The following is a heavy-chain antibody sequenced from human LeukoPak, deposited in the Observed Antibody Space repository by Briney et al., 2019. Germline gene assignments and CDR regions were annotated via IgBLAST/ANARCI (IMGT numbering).Heavy chain of an antibody. CDR3: ARDRRGGATVDY. CDR2: IYHTGIT. Sequence: SQTLSLTCTVSGGSISSGGYYWNWIRQHPGKGLEWIGYIYHTGITYYSPSLKSRVTISVDTSKNQFSLKLSSVSVADTAVYYCARDRRGGATVDYWGQGTLVTVSS. CDR1: GGSISSGGYY. V-gene: IGHV4-31*03. J-gene: IGHJ4*02. D-gene: IGHD1-26*01.